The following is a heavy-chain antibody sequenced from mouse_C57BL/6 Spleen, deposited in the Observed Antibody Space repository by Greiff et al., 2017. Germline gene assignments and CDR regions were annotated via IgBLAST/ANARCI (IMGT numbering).Heavy chain of an antibody. V-gene: IGHV1-55*01. CDR3: ARGISEDYGPGFAY. CDR1: GYTFTSYW. D-gene: IGHD2-4*01. CDR2: IYPGSGST. J-gene: IGHJ3*01. Sequence: QVQLQQPGAELVKPGASVKLSCKASGYTFTSYWITWVKQRPGQGLEWIGDIYPGSGSTNYNEKFKSKATLTVDTSSSTAYMQLSSLTSEDSAVYYCARGISEDYGPGFAYWGQGTLVTVSA.